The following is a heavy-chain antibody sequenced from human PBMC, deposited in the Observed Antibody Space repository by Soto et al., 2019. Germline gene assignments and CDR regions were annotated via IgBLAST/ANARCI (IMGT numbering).Heavy chain of an antibody. J-gene: IGHJ4*02. D-gene: IGHD2-2*01. V-gene: IGHV3-30*03. Sequence: PGGSLRLSCAASGFTFSSYGMHWVRQAPGKGLEWVAVISYDGNNKYYADSVKGRFTISRDNAKNSLYLQMNSLRAEDTAVYYCARDSGAGDQLLSFGGFDYWGQGTLVTVSS. CDR1: GFTFSSYG. CDR2: ISYDGNNK. CDR3: ARDSGAGDQLLSFGGFDY.